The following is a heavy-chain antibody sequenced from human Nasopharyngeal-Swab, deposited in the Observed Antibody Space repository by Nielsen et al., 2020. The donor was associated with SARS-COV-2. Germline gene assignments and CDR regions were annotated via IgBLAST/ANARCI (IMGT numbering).Heavy chain of an antibody. CDR1: GFSFSYYA. CDR2: IVGDSSEI. D-gene: IGHD2-21*01. V-gene: IGHV3-23*01. CDR3: VKDRISGDGEWLGDH. J-gene: IGHJ4*01. Sequence: GGSLRLSCAASGFSFSYYAMNWVRRAPGKGLEWVSGIVGDSSEIYYADSVKGRFTISRDNSRNTLYLQMNSLRGEDTATYYCVKDRISGDGEWLGDHWGQGVLVTVSS.